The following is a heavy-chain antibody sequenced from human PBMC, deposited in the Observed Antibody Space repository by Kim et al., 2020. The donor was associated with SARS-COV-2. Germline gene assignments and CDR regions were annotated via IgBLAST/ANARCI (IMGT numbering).Heavy chain of an antibody. J-gene: IGHJ4*02. D-gene: IGHD2-2*01. CDR1: GFTFRSYS. Sequence: GGSLRLSCAASGFTFRSYSLRFFLPPPFPFLDWFSAISFIGGSTYYADSVKGRFTISRDNSKNTLYLQMNSLRAEDTAVYYCGSVVVVPAATGIAAAGRGFGYCGQGTLVTVSS. V-gene: IGHV3-23*01. CDR3: GSVVVVPAATGIAAAGRGFGY. CDR2: ISFIGGST.